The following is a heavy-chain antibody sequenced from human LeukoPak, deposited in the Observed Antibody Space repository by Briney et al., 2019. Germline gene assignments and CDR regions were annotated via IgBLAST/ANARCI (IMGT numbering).Heavy chain of an antibody. D-gene: IGHD3-22*01. Sequence: SETLSLTCAVYGGSFSGYYWSWIRQPPGKGLEWIGEINHSGSTNYNPSLKSRVTISVDTSKNQFSLKLSSVTAADTAVYYCARGQWLLPDYWGQGTLVTVSS. CDR3: ARGQWLLPDY. CDR2: INHSGST. V-gene: IGHV4-34*01. J-gene: IGHJ4*02. CDR1: GGSFSGYY.